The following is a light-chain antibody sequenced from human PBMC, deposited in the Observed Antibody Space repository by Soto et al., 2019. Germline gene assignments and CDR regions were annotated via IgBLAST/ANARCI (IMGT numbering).Light chain of an antibody. J-gene: IGLJ1*01. Sequence: QSVLTQPPSASGTPGQRVSISCSGGSSNIGTNTVNWYQHLPGTAPKLLIFSNDERPSGVPDRFSASKSGITASLTISGLQAEDEADYYCCSYAGTYAFYVFGTGTKLTVL. CDR3: CSYAGTYAFYV. V-gene: IGLV1-44*01. CDR1: SSNIGTNT. CDR2: SND.